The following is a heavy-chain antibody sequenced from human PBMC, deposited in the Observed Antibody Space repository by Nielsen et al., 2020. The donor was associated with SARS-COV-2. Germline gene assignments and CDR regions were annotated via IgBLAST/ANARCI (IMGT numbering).Heavy chain of an antibody. V-gene: IGHV3-13*01. J-gene: IGHJ6*02. CDR1: GFTFSSYD. Sequence: GESLKISCAASGFTFSSYDMHWVRQATGKGLEWVSAIGTAGDTYYPGSVKGRFTISRENAKNSLYLQMNSLRAEDTAVYYCAKSGYQLLWGYYYYGMDVWGQGTTVTVSS. D-gene: IGHD2-2*01. CDR3: AKSGYQLLWGYYYYGMDV. CDR2: IGTAGDT.